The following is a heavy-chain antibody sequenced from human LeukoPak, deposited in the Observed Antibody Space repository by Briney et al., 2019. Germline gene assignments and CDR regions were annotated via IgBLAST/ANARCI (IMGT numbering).Heavy chain of an antibody. CDR1: GGSISSYY. Sequence: PSETLSLTCTVSGGSISSYYWSWIRQPPGKGLEWIGYIYYSGSTNYNPSLKSRVTILVDTSKNQVSLKLSSVTAADTAVYYCARGPDSSGYHFDYWGQGTLATVSS. CDR3: ARGPDSSGYHFDY. V-gene: IGHV4-59*01. CDR2: IYYSGST. D-gene: IGHD3-22*01. J-gene: IGHJ4*02.